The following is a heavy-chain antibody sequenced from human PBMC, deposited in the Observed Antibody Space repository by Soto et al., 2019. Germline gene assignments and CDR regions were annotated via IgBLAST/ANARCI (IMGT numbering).Heavy chain of an antibody. CDR3: ARASSIAARPFDY. D-gene: IGHD6-6*01. CDR2: INHSGST. J-gene: IGHJ4*02. V-gene: IGHV4-34*01. Sequence: SETLSLTCAVYGGSFSGYYWSWIRQPPGKGLEWIGEINHSGSTNYNPSLKSRVTISVDTSKNQFSLKLSSVTAADTAVYYCARASSIAARPFDYWGQGTLVTVSS. CDR1: GGSFSGYY.